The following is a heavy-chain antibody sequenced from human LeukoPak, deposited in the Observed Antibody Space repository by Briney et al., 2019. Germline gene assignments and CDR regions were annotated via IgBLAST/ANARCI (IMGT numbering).Heavy chain of an antibody. Sequence: PETSLRLSCAASGFTFSNYAIYWVRQAPGKGLEWVSVISTDGNYKYYADSVKGRFTVSRDNSKNTLYLQMSSLRAEDTAVYYCAKSRLTPHPWGQGTLVTVSS. CDR2: ISTDGNYK. CDR3: AKSRLTPHP. CDR1: GFTFSNYA. J-gene: IGHJ5*02. V-gene: IGHV3-30*04. D-gene: IGHD1-14*01.